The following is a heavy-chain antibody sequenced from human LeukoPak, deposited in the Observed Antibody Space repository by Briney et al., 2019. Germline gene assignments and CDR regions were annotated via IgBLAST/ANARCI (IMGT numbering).Heavy chain of an antibody. J-gene: IGHJ4*02. CDR1: GGTFSSYA. Sequence: VSCKASGGTFSSYAISWVRQAPGQGLEWMGGIIPIFGTANYAQKFQGRVTITADESTSTAYMELSSLRSEDTAVYYCARGSRYSYGYDYWGQGTLVTVSS. V-gene: IGHV1-69*01. D-gene: IGHD5-18*01. CDR3: ARGSRYSYGYDY. CDR2: IIPIFGTA.